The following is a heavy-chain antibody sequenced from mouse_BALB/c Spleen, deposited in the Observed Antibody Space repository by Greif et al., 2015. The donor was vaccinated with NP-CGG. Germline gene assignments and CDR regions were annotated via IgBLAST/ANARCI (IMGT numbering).Heavy chain of an antibody. CDR1: GFTFSSYD. J-gene: IGHJ2*01. CDR2: INSNGGST. Sequence: EVKLVESGGGLVQPGGSLKLSCAASGFTFSSYDMSWVRQTPDKRLELVATINSNGGSTYYPDSVKGRFTISRDNAKDTLYLQMSSLKSEDTAMYYCARVGNYFDYWGQGTTLTVSS. CDR3: ARVGNYFDY. D-gene: IGHD1-1*02. V-gene: IGHV5-6-3*01.